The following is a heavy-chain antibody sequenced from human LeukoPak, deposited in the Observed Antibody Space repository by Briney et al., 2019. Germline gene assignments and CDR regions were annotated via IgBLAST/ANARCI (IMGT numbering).Heavy chain of an antibody. CDR3: ATGSYPFEY. CDR2: MYSSGST. V-gene: IGHV4-59*01. J-gene: IGHJ4*02. D-gene: IGHD3-10*01. Sequence: PSETLSLTCAVSGGSLSTYSYWSWIRPPPGKGLEWIGLMYSSGSTNYNPSLKSRVTMSVDTSKNQFSLRLNSVTAVDTAVYYRATGSYPFEYWGQGSLVTVSS. CDR1: GGSLSTYSY.